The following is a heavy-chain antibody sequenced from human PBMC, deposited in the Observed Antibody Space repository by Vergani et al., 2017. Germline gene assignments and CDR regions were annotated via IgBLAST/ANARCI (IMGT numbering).Heavy chain of an antibody. CDR1: GGSISSGSHY. Sequence: QVQLQESGPGLVKPLQTLSLTCTGPGGSISSGSHYWSWIRQPAGKGLEWIGRIYTSGSTNNNPSCKSRVTISVDTSKNQFSLKLSSVTAADTAVYYCARESIVVVPAAIHYYGMDVWGQGTTVTVSS. V-gene: IGHV4-61*02. D-gene: IGHD2-2*01. CDR3: ARESIVVVPAAIHYYGMDV. J-gene: IGHJ6*02. CDR2: IYTSGST.